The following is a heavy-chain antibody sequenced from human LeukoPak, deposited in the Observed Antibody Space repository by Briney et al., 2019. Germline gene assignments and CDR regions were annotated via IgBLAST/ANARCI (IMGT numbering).Heavy chain of an antibody. V-gene: IGHV3-21*01. CDR3: AIDHIAVPQVDS. D-gene: IGHD6-19*01. CDR1: GFAFSSCS. J-gene: IGHJ4*02. Sequence: GGSLRLSCAASGFAFSSCSMNWVRQAPGKGLEWVSYISSNSTHKYYADSVKGRFTISRDNPKNSLYLQMNSLRAEDTAVYFCAIDHIAVPQVDSWGQGTLVTVSS. CDR2: ISSNSTHK.